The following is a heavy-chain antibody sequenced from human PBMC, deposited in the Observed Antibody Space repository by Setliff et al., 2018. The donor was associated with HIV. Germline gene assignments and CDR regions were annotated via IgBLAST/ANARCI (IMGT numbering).Heavy chain of an antibody. V-gene: IGHV3-7*01. CDR2: IKQDGTAT. CDR1: GFTLSSYW. CDR3: VRDRSDYLDFLTGYYGRDY. J-gene: IGHJ4*02. Sequence: GESLRLSCAASGFTLSSYWMSWVRQAPGKGLEWVANIKQDGTATNYVDSVKGRFTISRDNAKNSLYLQMNSLRAEDTAVYFCVRDRSDYLDFLTGYYGRDYWGQGTQGTVSS. D-gene: IGHD3-9*01.